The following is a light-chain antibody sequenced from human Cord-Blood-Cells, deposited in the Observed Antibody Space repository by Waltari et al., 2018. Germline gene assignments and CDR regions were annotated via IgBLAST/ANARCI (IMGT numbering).Light chain of an antibody. CDR3: AACDDSLNGVV. Sequence: QSVLTQPPSASGTPGQRVTISCSGSSSNIGSNTVNWYQQLPGTAPKLLIYSNKQRPSGVPDRFSGSKSGTSASLAISGIQSEDEADYYCAACDDSLNGVVFGGGTKLTVL. V-gene: IGLV1-44*01. J-gene: IGLJ2*01. CDR1: SSNIGSNT. CDR2: SNK.